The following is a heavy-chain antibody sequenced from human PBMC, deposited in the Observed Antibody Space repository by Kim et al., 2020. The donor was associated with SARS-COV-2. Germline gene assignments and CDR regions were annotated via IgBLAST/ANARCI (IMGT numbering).Heavy chain of an antibody. Sequence: SETLSLTCTVSGGSISSSSYYWGWIRQPPGKGLEWIGSIYYSGSTYYNPSLKSRVTISVDTSKNQFSLKLSSVTAADTAVYYCARDQPRLLWFGELSRAFDIWGQGTMVTVSS. V-gene: IGHV4-39*07. CDR3: ARDQPRLLWFGELSRAFDI. CDR2: IYYSGST. D-gene: IGHD3-10*01. J-gene: IGHJ3*02. CDR1: GGSISSSSYY.